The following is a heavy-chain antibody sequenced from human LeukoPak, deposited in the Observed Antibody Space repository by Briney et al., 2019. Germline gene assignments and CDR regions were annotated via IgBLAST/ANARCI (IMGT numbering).Heavy chain of an antibody. Sequence: PGGCLRLSCAASGFTFSRFAMSWVRQAPGKGLEWVSAISGSGSDTYYADSVEGRFTVSRDNFKNTLYLQMNSLRAEDTALYYCAKDRYGDYSFESWGQGTLVTVSS. CDR1: GFTFSRFA. CDR3: AKDRYGDYSFES. V-gene: IGHV3-23*01. J-gene: IGHJ4*02. CDR2: ISGSGSDT. D-gene: IGHD4-17*01.